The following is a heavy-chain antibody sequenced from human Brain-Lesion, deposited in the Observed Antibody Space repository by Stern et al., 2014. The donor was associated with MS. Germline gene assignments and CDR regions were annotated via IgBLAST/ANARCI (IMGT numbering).Heavy chain of an antibody. Sequence: VQLVESGGGLVQPGGSLKLSCAASGLTFTASALHWVRQASGKGLEWVGRIGNKANNYATAYAESVKGRVTISRDDSKNTAYLQMNSLKSEDTAVYYCTRTRAYYYYGMDVWGQGTTVTVSS. CDR1: GLTFTASA. CDR2: IGNKANNYAT. J-gene: IGHJ6*02. CDR3: TRTRAYYYYGMDV. V-gene: IGHV3-73*01.